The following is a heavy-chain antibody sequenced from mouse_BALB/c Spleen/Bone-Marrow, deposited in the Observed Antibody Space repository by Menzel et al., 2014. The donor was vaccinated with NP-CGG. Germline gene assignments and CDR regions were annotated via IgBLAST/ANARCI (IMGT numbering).Heavy chain of an antibody. Sequence: VQLQQSGPELVKPGASVRISCKASGYTFTSYYIHWVKQRPGQGLEWIGWIYPGNVNTKYNEKFKGKATLTADKSSSTAYMQLRSLTSEDSAVYFCARNDYDFFDYWGQGTTPTISS. CDR1: GYTFTSYY. D-gene: IGHD2-4*01. CDR2: IYPGNVNT. V-gene: IGHV1S56*01. CDR3: ARNDYDFFDY. J-gene: IGHJ2*01.